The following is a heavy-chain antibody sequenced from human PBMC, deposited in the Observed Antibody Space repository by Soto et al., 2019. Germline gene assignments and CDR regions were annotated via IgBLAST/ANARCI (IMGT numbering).Heavy chain of an antibody. Sequence: EVQLVESGGGLVKPGGSLRLSCAASGFTFSSYSMNWVRQAPGKGLEWVSSISSSSSYIYYADSVKGRFTISRDNGKNSLYLQMNSLRAEDTSVYYCARDRCSGGSCYSRWFDPWGQGTLVTVYS. CDR3: ARDRCSGGSCYSRWFDP. J-gene: IGHJ5*02. CDR1: GFTFSSYS. V-gene: IGHV3-21*01. D-gene: IGHD2-15*01. CDR2: ISSSSSYI.